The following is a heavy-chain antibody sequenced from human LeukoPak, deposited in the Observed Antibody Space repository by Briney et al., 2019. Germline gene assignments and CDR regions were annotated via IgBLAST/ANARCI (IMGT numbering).Heavy chain of an antibody. D-gene: IGHD3-22*01. CDR2: IYYSGST. V-gene: IGHV4-59*01. CDR1: GGSISSYY. J-gene: IGHJ4*02. Sequence: SETLSLTCTVSGGSISSYYWSWIRQPPGKGLEWIGYIYYSGSTNYNPSLKSRVTISVDTSKNQFSLKLSSVTAADTAVYYCARGHYDSGSYNDYWGQGTLVTVSS. CDR3: ARGHYDSGSYNDY.